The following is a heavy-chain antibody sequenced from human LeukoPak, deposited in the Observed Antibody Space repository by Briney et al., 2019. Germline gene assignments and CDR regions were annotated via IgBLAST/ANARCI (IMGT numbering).Heavy chain of an antibody. CDR3: ASIMANGHRSFDY. D-gene: IGHD1-14*01. Sequence: GGSLRLSCEASGFSFSTYNMHWVRQSPGKGLEWVSRINGDGTSTSYADSVKGRFTISRDNAKDTLYLQMNSLRAEDTAVYYCASIMANGHRSFDYWGQGTLVTVSS. J-gene: IGHJ4*02. CDR1: GFSFSTYN. CDR2: INGDGTST. V-gene: IGHV3-74*01.